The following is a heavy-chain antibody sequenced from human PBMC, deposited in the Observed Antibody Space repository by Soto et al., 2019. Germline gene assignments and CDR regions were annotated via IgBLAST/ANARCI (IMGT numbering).Heavy chain of an antibody. Sequence: GGSLRLSCAASGFTFDDYAMHWVRQAPGKGLEWVSGISWNSGSIGYADSVKGRFTISRDSAKNSLYLQMNSLRAEDTALYYCAKDTTPSRRGAFDIWGQGTMVTVSS. CDR2: ISWNSGSI. CDR1: GFTFDDYA. CDR3: AKDTTPSRRGAFDI. V-gene: IGHV3-9*01. J-gene: IGHJ3*02. D-gene: IGHD3-10*01.